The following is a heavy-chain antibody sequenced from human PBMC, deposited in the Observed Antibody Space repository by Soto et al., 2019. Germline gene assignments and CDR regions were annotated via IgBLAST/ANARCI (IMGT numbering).Heavy chain of an antibody. V-gene: IGHV1-18*01. Sequence: ASVKVSCKASGYTFTSYGISWVRQAPGQGPEWMGWISAYNGNTNYAQKIQGRVTMTTDTSTSTAYMELRSLRSDDTAVYYCARLEYYDSSGYDYYYYGMDVWGQGTTVTVSS. D-gene: IGHD3-22*01. J-gene: IGHJ6*02. CDR1: GYTFTSYG. CDR3: ARLEYYDSSGYDYYYYGMDV. CDR2: ISAYNGNT.